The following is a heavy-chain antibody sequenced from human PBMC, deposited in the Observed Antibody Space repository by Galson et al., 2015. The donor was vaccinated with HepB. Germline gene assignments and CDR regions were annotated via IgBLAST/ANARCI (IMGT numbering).Heavy chain of an antibody. CDR2: INPSGGST. CDR1: GYTFTSYY. J-gene: IGHJ4*02. Sequence: SVKVSCKASGYTFTSYYMHWVRQAPGQGLEWMGIINPSGGSTSYAQKLQGRVTMTRDTSTSTVYMELSSLRSEDTAVYYCARDLRGVAGELWGQGTLVTVSS. CDR3: ARDLRGVAGEL. V-gene: IGHV1-46*04. D-gene: IGHD3-10*01.